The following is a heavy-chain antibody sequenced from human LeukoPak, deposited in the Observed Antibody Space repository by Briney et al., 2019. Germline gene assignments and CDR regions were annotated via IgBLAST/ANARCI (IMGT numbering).Heavy chain of an antibody. CDR1: GYSFTSYW. Sequence: GESLKISCKGSGYSFTSYWIGWVRQMPGKGLEWMGIIYPGDSDTRYSPSFQGQVTISADKSISTAYLQWSSLKASDTAMYYCARRHYDFWSGTGWFDPWGQGTLVTVSS. V-gene: IGHV5-51*01. J-gene: IGHJ5*02. CDR2: IYPGDSDT. CDR3: ARRHYDFWSGTGWFDP. D-gene: IGHD3-3*01.